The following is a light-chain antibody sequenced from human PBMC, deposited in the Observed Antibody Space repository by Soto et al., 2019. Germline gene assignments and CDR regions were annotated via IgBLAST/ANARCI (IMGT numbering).Light chain of an antibody. V-gene: IGKV3-20*01. CDR1: QSVSSSY. CDR3: QQYGSAPIT. J-gene: IGKJ5*01. CDR2: SAS. Sequence: EIVLTQSPGTLSLSLGERATLSCRASQSVSSSYLGWYQQKPGQAPRLLIYSASSSATGIPDRFSGSGSGTDFTLTISRLEPEDCAVYYCQQYGSAPITFGQGTRLDIK.